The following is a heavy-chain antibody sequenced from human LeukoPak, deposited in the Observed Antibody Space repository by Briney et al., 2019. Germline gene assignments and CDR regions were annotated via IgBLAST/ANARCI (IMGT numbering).Heavy chain of an antibody. CDR3: ASFDRSGYYPFDY. V-gene: IGHV4-34*01. D-gene: IGHD3-22*01. J-gene: IGHJ4*02. CDR1: GGSISSYY. Sequence: SETLSLTCTVSGGSISSYYWSWIRQPPGKGLEWIGEINHSGSTNYNPSLKSRVTISVGTSKNQFSLKLSSVTAADTAVYYCASFDRSGYYPFDYWGQGTLVTVSS. CDR2: INHSGST.